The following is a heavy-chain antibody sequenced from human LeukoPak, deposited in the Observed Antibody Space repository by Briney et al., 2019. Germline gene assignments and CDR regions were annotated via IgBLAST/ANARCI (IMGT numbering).Heavy chain of an antibody. CDR1: GGIFSSYA. Sequence: ASVKVSCKASGGIFSSYAINWVRQAPGQGLEWMGRIIPIFGSANYAQKFQGRDTITADKSTRTAYMELSSLRSEDTALYYCARGSRLREGGSYRFWGQGTLVTVSS. J-gene: IGHJ4*02. CDR3: ARGSRLREGGSYRF. D-gene: IGHD3-16*02. V-gene: IGHV1-69*06. CDR2: IIPIFGSA.